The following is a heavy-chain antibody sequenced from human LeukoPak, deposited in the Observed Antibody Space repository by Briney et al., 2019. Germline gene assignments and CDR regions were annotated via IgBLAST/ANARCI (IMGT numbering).Heavy chain of an antibody. J-gene: IGHJ3*02. CDR3: TTFDYAAFLI. CDR1: GFTSSNAR. CDR2: IKSKTDGGTR. V-gene: IGHV3-15*01. D-gene: IGHD4/OR15-4a*01. Sequence: GGSLRLSCAVSGFTSSNARMSWVRQAPGKGLEWVGRIKSKTDGGTRDYAAPVKGRFTISRDDSKNTLYLQMNSLKTEDTAVYYCTTFDYAAFLIWGQGTMVTVSS.